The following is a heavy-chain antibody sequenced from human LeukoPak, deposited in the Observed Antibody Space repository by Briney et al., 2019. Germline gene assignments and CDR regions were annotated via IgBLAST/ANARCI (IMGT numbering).Heavy chain of an antibody. Sequence: TGGSLRLSCAASGFTFSDYYMSWIRQAPGKGLEWVSYISSSGSTIYYADSVKGRFTISRDNAKNSLYLQMNGLRAEDTPVYYCARGVLLWFGELFPRAFDIWGQGTMVTVSS. J-gene: IGHJ3*02. CDR2: ISSSGSTI. CDR1: GFTFSDYY. D-gene: IGHD3-10*01. V-gene: IGHV3-11*01. CDR3: ARGVLLWFGELFPRAFDI.